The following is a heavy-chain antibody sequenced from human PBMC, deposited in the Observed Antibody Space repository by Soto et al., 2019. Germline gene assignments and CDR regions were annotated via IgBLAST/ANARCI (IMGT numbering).Heavy chain of an antibody. V-gene: IGHV3-53*01. Sequence: PRLSCAASGFTVSSNYMSWVRQAPGKGLEWVSVIYSGGSTYYADSVKGRFTISRDNSKNTLYLQMNSLRAEDTAVYYCARDMSYSSSWYVFDYWGQGTLVTVSS. J-gene: IGHJ4*02. D-gene: IGHD6-13*01. CDR3: ARDMSYSSSWYVFDY. CDR1: GFTVSSNY. CDR2: IYSGGST.